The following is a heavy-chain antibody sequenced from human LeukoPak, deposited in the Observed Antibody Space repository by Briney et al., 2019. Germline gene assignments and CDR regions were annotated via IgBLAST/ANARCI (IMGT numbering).Heavy chain of an antibody. Sequence: GGSLRLSCAASGFTFDDYAMHWVRQAPGKGLEWVSGISWNSGSIGYADSVKGRFTISRDNAKNSLYLQMNSLRAEDTALYYCAKDIDYYDSSGPDAFDIWGQGTMVTVSS. D-gene: IGHD3-22*01. CDR1: GFTFDDYA. J-gene: IGHJ3*02. CDR3: AKDIDYYDSSGPDAFDI. V-gene: IGHV3-9*01. CDR2: ISWNSGSI.